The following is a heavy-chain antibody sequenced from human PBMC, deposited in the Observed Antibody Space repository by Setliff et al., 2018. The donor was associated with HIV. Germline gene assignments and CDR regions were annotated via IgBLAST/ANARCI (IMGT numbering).Heavy chain of an antibody. CDR2: VIPIFGTA. J-gene: IGHJ3*02. V-gene: IGHV1-69*06. CDR1: GDTFMNYA. CDR3: AREPTYYYDSSGPHDAFDI. D-gene: IGHD3-22*01. Sequence: GASVKVSCKASGDTFMNYAFSWVRQAPGQGLEWMGRVIPIFGTANYAQKFQGRVTITADKSTSTAYMEVRSLRSEDTAVYYCAREPTYYYDSSGPHDAFDIWGQGTMVTVSS.